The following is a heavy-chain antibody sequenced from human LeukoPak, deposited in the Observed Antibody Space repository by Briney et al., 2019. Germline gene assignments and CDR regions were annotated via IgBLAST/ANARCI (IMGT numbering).Heavy chain of an antibody. V-gene: IGHV4-4*07. D-gene: IGHD2-15*01. CDR2: IYTSGST. J-gene: IGHJ4*02. CDR1: GGSISSYY. Sequence: SETLSLTCTVSGGSISSYYWSWIRQPAGKGLEWIGRIYTSGSTNYNPSLKSRVTMSVDTSKNQFSLKLSSVTAADTAVYYCARFQSVAESTSINYFDYWGQGTLVTVSS. CDR3: ARFQSVAESTSINYFDY.